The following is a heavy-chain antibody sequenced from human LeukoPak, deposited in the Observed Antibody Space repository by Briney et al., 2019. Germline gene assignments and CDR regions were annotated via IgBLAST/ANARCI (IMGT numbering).Heavy chain of an antibody. Sequence: PWMSLRLSCEAPGFTFSNFGIHWVRQAPGKGLEWVSVISYSGSVQFYADSVRGRFTISRDDSKNTVYMQMNRLRVEDTAVYYCARSPRDSRDWTGSLDYWGQGALVTVSS. V-gene: IGHV3-30*03. D-gene: IGHD3-22*01. CDR1: GFTFSNFG. CDR3: ARSPRDSRDWTGSLDY. J-gene: IGHJ4*02. CDR2: ISYSGSVQ.